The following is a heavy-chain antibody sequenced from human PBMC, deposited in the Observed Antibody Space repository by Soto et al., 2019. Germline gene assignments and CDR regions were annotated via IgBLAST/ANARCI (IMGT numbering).Heavy chain of an antibody. V-gene: IGHV3-23*01. CDR1: GFTFSSYA. Sequence: SGGSLRLSCAASGFTFSSYAMSWVRQAPGKGLEWVSAISGSGGSTYYADSVKGRFTISRDNSKNTLYLQMNSLRAEDTAVYYCAPSYSDYVSFYFNYWGQGTLVTVSS. CDR2: ISGSGGST. J-gene: IGHJ4*02. CDR3: APSYSDYVSFYFNY. D-gene: IGHD4-17*01.